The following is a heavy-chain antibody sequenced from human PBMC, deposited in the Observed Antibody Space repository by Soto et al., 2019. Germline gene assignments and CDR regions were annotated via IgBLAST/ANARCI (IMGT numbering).Heavy chain of an antibody. CDR2: VYYSGST. V-gene: IGHV4-39*01. D-gene: IGHD3-9*01. CDR3: GRLEGLATIPYYFDY. CDR1: GGSVSSSSYY. Sequence: QLQLQESGPGLVKPSETLSLTCTVSGGSVSSSSYYWGWVRQPPGKGLEWIGSVYYSGSTYYNPSLESRVTISVDKSKYQCSLKLMSLSAADTAVYYCGRLEGLATIPYYFDYWGQGALVTVSS. J-gene: IGHJ4*02.